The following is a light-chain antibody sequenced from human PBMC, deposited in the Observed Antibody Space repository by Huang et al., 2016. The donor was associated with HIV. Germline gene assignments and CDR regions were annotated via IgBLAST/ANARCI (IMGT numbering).Light chain of an antibody. Sequence: IVLTQSPGTLSVSPEERAALSCRASQSISRSYLVWYQQKPGQAPRLLIYGASSRATGIPDRFSGSGSGRDFTLTISRLEPEDFAVYFCQQYHSSPVTFGQGTRLEIK. CDR1: QSISRSY. V-gene: IGKV3-20*01. J-gene: IGKJ5*01. CDR2: GAS. CDR3: QQYHSSPVT.